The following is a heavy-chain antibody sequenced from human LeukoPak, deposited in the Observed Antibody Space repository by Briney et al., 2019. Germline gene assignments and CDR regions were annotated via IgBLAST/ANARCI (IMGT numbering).Heavy chain of an antibody. CDR1: GFTFSSYG. Sequence: GGSLRLSCAASGFTFSSYGMHWVRQAPGKGLEWVAFIRYDGSNKYYADSVKGRFTISRDNSKNTLYLQMNSLRAEDTAVYYCAKGGPGYSYGPPLGYWGQGTLVTVSS. J-gene: IGHJ4*02. V-gene: IGHV3-30*02. D-gene: IGHD5-18*01. CDR2: IRYDGSNK. CDR3: AKGGPGYSYGPPLGY.